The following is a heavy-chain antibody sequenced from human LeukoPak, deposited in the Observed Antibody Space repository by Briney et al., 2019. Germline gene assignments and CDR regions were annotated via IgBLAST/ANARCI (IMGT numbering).Heavy chain of an antibody. V-gene: IGHV3-21*01. Sequence: GGSLRLSCAASGFTFSSYSMNWVRQAPGKGLEWVSSISSSSSYIYYADSVKGRFTISRDNSKNTLYLQMSSLRAEDTAVYYCARGRVEMATEYYFDYWGQGTLVTVSS. J-gene: IGHJ4*02. D-gene: IGHD5-12*01. CDR2: ISSSSSYI. CDR1: GFTFSSYS. CDR3: ARGRVEMATEYYFDY.